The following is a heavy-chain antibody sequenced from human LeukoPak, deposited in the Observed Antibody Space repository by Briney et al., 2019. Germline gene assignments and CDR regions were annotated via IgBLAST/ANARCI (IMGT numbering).Heavy chain of an antibody. D-gene: IGHD3-10*01. CDR2: ISGSGDST. Sequence: GGSLRLSCAASGFTFSNYAMSWVRQAPGKGLEWVSAISGSGDSTYYADSVKGRFTISRDNAKNTLYLQMNSLRDEDTAVYYCARESGYHGSGFDPWGQGTLVTVSS. CDR1: GFTFSNYA. V-gene: IGHV3-23*01. J-gene: IGHJ5*02. CDR3: ARESGYHGSGFDP.